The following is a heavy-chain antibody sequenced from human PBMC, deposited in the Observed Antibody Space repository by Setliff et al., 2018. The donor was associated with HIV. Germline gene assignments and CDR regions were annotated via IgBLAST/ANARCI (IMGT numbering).Heavy chain of an antibody. CDR3: AVSWYTTGRGDY. J-gene: IGHJ4*02. CDR2: IIPMFSTV. CDR1: GGTFSTHV. D-gene: IGHD3-10*01. V-gene: IGHV1-69*05. Sequence: GASVMVSCKASGGTFSTHVISWVRQAPGQGLEWIGGIIPMFSTVNYAKKYQGRVTITTDESTTTAYMELTSLRSEDTAVYYCAVSWYTTGRGDYWGPGTLVTVSS.